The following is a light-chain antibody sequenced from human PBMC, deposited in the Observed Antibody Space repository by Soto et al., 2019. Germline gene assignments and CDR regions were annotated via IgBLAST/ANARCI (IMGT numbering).Light chain of an antibody. V-gene: IGKV1-39*01. CDR1: QSISSY. J-gene: IGKJ5*01. CDR3: QQSYSTFIS. CDR2: AAS. Sequence: EIQMTQSPSSLSASVGDRVTITCRASQSISSYLNWYQQKPGKAPKLLIYAASSLQSGVPSRFSGSGSGTDFTLTISSLQPEDFATYYCQQSYSTFISFGRGTRLEIK.